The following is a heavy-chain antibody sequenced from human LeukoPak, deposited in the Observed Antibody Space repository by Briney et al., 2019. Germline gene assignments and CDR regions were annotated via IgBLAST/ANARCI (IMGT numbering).Heavy chain of an antibody. CDR2: IYYSGST. Sequence: PSETLSLTCTVSGGSIGSSSYYWGWIRQPPGKGLEWFGSIYYSGSTYYNPSLKSRVTISVDTSKNQFSLKLSSVTAADTAVYYCARDRSYGSGTDWGQGTLVTVSS. CDR1: GGSIGSSSYY. J-gene: IGHJ4*02. D-gene: IGHD3-10*01. CDR3: ARDRSYGSGTD. V-gene: IGHV4-39*02.